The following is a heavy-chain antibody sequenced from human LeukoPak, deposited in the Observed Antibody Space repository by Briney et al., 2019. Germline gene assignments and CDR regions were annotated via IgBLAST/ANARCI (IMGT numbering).Heavy chain of an antibody. CDR2: IFYSGST. D-gene: IGHD1-26*01. CDR1: GGSISTSNYY. Sequence: PSETLSLTCTVSGGSISTSNYYWGWLRQPPGKGLEWIGNIFYSGSTYYSPSLRSRVTISLDTSRNQFSLKLNSVTAADTAVYYCARDRGWELPDYYYYYMDVWGKGTTVTISS. V-gene: IGHV4-39*07. CDR3: ARDRGWELPDYYYYYMDV. J-gene: IGHJ6*03.